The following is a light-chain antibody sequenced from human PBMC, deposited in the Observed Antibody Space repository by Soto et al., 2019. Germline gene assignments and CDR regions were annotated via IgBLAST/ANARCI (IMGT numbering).Light chain of an antibody. CDR3: QQYNNWLTWT. V-gene: IGKV3-15*01. J-gene: IGKJ1*01. CDR1: QSVSAN. Sequence: EIVMTQSPATLSVSPGERATLSCRASQSVSANLAWYQQKPDQAPRLLIYGASTRATGIPARVSGSGSGTEFTLTISSLQSEDFAVYYCQQYNNWLTWTFGQGTKVEIK. CDR2: GAS.